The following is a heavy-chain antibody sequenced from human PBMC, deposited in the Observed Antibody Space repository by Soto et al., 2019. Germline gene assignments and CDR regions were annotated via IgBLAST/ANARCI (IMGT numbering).Heavy chain of an antibody. J-gene: IGHJ4*02. V-gene: IGHV4-4*02. CDR2: IYHTGST. Sequence: QVQLLESGPGLVKPSGTLSLTCAVSRASITDSKWWSWVRQAPGKGLEWIGEIYHTGSTRYNPSLTSRVTISVDKSNNQFLLKLRPVTAADTAVYYCATYDFWSGLFDYWGQGILVPVSP. CDR3: ATYDFWSGLFDY. D-gene: IGHD3-3*01. CDR1: RASITDSKW.